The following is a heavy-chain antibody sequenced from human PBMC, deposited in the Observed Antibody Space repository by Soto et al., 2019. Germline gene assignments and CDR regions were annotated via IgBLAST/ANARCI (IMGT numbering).Heavy chain of an antibody. CDR1: GGTFSSYA. CDR2: IIPIFGTA. J-gene: IGHJ6*02. D-gene: IGHD3-3*01. Sequence: QVQLVQSGAEVKKPGSSVKVSCKASGGTFSSYAISWVRQAPXXGXXXXXVIIPIFGTANYAQKFQGRVTITADESTSTAYMELSSLRSEDTAVYYCASGVPGHYYYYGMDVWGQGTTVTVSS. CDR3: ASGVPGHYYYYGMDV. V-gene: IGHV1-69*01.